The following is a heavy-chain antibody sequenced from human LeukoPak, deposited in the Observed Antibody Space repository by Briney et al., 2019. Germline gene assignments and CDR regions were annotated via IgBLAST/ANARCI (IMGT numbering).Heavy chain of an antibody. D-gene: IGHD3-16*01. V-gene: IGHV4-59*01. J-gene: IGHJ3*02. CDR3: AGSFWEGAFDI. Sequence: SETLSLTCTVSGGSISTYYWNWIRQPPGKGLEWIGYIHYSGSTNYNPSLKSRVTISVDTSKKQFSLKLSSVTAAGTAVYYCAGSFWEGAFDIWGQGTMVTVSS. CDR2: IHYSGST. CDR1: GGSISTYY.